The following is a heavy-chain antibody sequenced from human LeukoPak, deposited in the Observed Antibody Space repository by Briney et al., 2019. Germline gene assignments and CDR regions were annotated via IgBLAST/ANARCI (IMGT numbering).Heavy chain of an antibody. D-gene: IGHD1-7*01. CDR1: GFTFDDYA. CDR3: AKASNWNYGGSNFDY. V-gene: IGHV3-9*03. Sequence: GGSLRLSCAASGFTFDDYAMHWVRHAPGKGLEWVSGISWNSGSIGYADSVKGRFTISRDNAKNSLYLQMNSLRAEDMALYYCAKASNWNYGGSNFDYWGQGSLVTVSS. CDR2: ISWNSGSI. J-gene: IGHJ4*02.